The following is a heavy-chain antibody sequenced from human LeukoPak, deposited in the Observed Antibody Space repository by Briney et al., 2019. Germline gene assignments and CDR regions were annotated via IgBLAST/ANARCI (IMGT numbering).Heavy chain of an antibody. D-gene: IGHD3-3*01. V-gene: IGHV4-39*01. J-gene: IGHJ5*02. CDR3: ARGITGVHITIFGVVIESWFDP. CDR2: IYYSGST. CDR1: GGSISSSSYY. Sequence: SETLSLTCTVSGGSISSSSYYWGWIRQPPGKGLEWIGSIYYSGSTYYNPSLKSRVTISVDTSKNQFSLKLSSVTAADTAVYYCARGITGVHITIFGVVIESWFDPWGQGTLVTVSS.